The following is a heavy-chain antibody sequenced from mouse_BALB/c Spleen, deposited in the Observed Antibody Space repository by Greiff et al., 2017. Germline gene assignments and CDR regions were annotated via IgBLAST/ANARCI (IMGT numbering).Heavy chain of an antibody. J-gene: IGHJ4*01. CDR1: GYTFTSYW. Sequence: QVQLKESGAELAKPGASVKMSCKASGYTFTSYWMHWVKQRPGQGLEWIGYINPSTGYTEYNQKFKDKATLTVDKSSSTAFMHLNSLTSEDSAVYYCARMITTRAMDYWGQGTSVTVSS. V-gene: IGHV1-7*01. CDR3: ARMITTRAMDY. D-gene: IGHD2-4*01. CDR2: INPSTGYT.